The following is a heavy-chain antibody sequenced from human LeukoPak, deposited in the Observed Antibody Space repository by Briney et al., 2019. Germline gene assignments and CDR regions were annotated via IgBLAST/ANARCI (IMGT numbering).Heavy chain of an antibody. CDR3: ARQEAVVSSIDY. J-gene: IGHJ4*02. CDR1: GGSISNGDYY. CDR2: IYYSGST. Sequence: SETLSLTCTVSGGSISNGDYYWSWIRRPPGKGLEWIGYIYYSGSTYYNPSLKSRVTISVDTSKNQFSLKLSSVTAADTAVYYCARQEAVVSSIDYWGQGTLVTVSS. D-gene: IGHD6-6*01. V-gene: IGHV4-30-4*08.